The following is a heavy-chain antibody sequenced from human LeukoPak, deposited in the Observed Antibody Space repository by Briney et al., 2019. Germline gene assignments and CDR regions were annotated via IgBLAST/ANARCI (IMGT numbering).Heavy chain of an antibody. Sequence: SETLSLTRTVSGGSISSGGYYWSWIRQHPGKGLEWIGYIYYSGSTYYNPSLKSRVTISVDTSKNQFSLKLSSVTAADTAVYYCARARVYCSGGSCYLFDYWGQGTLVTVSS. CDR2: IYYSGST. V-gene: IGHV4-31*03. CDR1: GGSISSGGYY. J-gene: IGHJ4*02. D-gene: IGHD2-15*01. CDR3: ARARVYCSGGSCYLFDY.